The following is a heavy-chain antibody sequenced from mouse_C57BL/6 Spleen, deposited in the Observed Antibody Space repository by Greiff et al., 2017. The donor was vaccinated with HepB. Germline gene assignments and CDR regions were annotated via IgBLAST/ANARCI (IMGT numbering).Heavy chain of an antibody. Sequence: VQLKESGTVLARPGASVKMSCKTSGYTFTSYWMHWVKQRPGQGLEWIGAIYPGNSDTSYNQKFKGKAKLTAVTSASTAYMELSSLTNEDSAVYYCTRPSHYYGSTWFAYWGQGTLVTVSA. CDR1: GYTFTSYW. CDR2: IYPGNSDT. J-gene: IGHJ3*01. D-gene: IGHD1-1*01. V-gene: IGHV1-5*01. CDR3: TRPSHYYGSTWFAY.